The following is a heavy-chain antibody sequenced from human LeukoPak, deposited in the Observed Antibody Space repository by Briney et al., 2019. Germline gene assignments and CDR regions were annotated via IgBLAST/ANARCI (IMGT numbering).Heavy chain of an antibody. Sequence: GGSLRPSCAASGFTVSSYEMHWVRQALGRGLEWVSYISSSGGTIYYTDSVKGRFTISRDNAKNSLYLQVNSLRAEDTAAYYCARADFRGSSWDYAYWGQGALVTVSS. V-gene: IGHV3-48*03. CDR3: ARADFRGSSWDYAY. CDR2: ISSSGGTI. D-gene: IGHD6-13*01. J-gene: IGHJ4*02. CDR1: GFTVSSYE.